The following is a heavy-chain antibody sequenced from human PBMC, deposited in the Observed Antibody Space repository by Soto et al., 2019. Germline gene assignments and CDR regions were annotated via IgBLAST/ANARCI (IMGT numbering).Heavy chain of an antibody. CDR3: ARHPLGGDSNWFDP. V-gene: IGHV4-59*08. CDR2: IYYSGST. CDR1: GGSISSYY. D-gene: IGHD2-21*02. Sequence: SETLSLTCTVSGGSISSYYWSWIRQPPGKGLEWIGYIYYSGSTNYNPSLKSRVTISVDTSKNQFSLKLSSVTAADTAVYYCARHPLGGDSNWFDPWGQGTLVTVSS. J-gene: IGHJ5*02.